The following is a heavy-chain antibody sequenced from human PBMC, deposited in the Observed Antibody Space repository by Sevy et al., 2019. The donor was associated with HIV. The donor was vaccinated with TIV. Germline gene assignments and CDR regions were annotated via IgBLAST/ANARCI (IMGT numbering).Heavy chain of an antibody. CDR3: ARATSLVTGPNNYYFDY. V-gene: IGHV4-34*01. CDR1: GGSFSGYY. CDR2: INHSGNT. J-gene: IGHJ4*02. D-gene: IGHD5-18*01. Sequence: SETLSLTCAVYGGSFSGYYWSWIRQPPGKGLDWIGEINHSGNTNYNPSLKSRVTISLHTSKNQFSLKLSSVTAADTAVYYCARATSLVTGPNNYYFDYWGQGTLVTVSS.